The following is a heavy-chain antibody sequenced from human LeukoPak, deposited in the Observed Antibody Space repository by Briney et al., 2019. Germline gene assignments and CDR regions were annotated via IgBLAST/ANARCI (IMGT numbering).Heavy chain of an antibody. Sequence: GGSLRLSCAASGFTFNNYDMHWVRQAPGKGLEWVAFIRSDGSNKYYADSVKGRFTISRDNSKNTLYLQMNSLRAEDTAVYYCASIPRGSYYFDYWGQGTLVTVSS. J-gene: IGHJ4*02. D-gene: IGHD1-26*01. CDR1: GFTFNNYD. CDR3: ASIPRGSYYFDY. V-gene: IGHV3-30*02. CDR2: IRSDGSNK.